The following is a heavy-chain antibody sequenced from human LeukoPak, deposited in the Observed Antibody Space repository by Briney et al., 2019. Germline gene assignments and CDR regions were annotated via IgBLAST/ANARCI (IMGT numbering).Heavy chain of an antibody. D-gene: IGHD4-17*01. V-gene: IGHV3-7*01. J-gene: IGHJ4*02. CDR2: MKYDGSEK. CDR1: GFTFSRYW. Sequence: PGGSLRLSCEASGFTFSRYWMAWVRQAPGKGLEWVADMKYDGSEKDYVDSVKGRFTVSRDNAKNSLYLQMNSLRAEDTAVYYCARDPSHGALDYWGQGTLVTVSS. CDR3: ARDPSHGALDY.